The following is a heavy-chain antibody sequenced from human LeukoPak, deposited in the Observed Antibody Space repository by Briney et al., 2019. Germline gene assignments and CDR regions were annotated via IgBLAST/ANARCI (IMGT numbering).Heavy chain of an antibody. Sequence: SETLSLTCTVSGGSISSSSYYWGWIRQPPGKGLEWIGSIYYSGSTYYNPSLKSRVTISVDTSKNQFSLKLSSVTAADTAVYYCARGGIQYPFDYWGQGTLVTVSS. D-gene: IGHD5-18*01. J-gene: IGHJ4*02. CDR1: GGSISSSSYY. CDR3: ARGGIQYPFDY. V-gene: IGHV4-39*07. CDR2: IYYSGST.